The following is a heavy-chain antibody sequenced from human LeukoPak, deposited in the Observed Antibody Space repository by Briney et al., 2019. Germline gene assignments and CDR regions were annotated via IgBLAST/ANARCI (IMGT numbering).Heavy chain of an antibody. Sequence: GGSLRLSCAASGFTFSSYVMHWVRQAPGRGLEWVAIISYDGSNEYYADSVKGRFTISRDNSKNTLYLQMNSLRAADTAVYYCAREYDWNPYYYYMDVWGKGTTVTVSS. D-gene: IGHD1-20*01. CDR2: ISYDGSNE. J-gene: IGHJ6*03. V-gene: IGHV3-30*04. CDR3: AREYDWNPYYYYMDV. CDR1: GFTFSSYV.